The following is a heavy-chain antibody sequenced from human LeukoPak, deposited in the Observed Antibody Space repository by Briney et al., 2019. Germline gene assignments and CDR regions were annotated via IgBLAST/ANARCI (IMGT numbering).Heavy chain of an antibody. CDR2: INHSGST. Sequence: NPSETLSLTCAVYGGSFSGYYWSWIRQPPGKGLEWLGEINHSGSTNYNPSLKSRVTISVDTSKNQFSLKLSSVTAADTAVYYCARGKILDYYDSSGFIIDYWGQGTLVTVSS. CDR1: GGSFSGYY. V-gene: IGHV4-34*01. CDR3: ARGKILDYYDSSGFIIDY. D-gene: IGHD3-22*01. J-gene: IGHJ4*02.